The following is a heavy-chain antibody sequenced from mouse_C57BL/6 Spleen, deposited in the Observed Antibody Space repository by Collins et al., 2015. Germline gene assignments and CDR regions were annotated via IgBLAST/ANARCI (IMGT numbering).Heavy chain of an antibody. V-gene: IGHV8-8*01. CDR2: IWWDDDK. CDR3: ARMRNYDSPFGY. Sequence: QVTLKESGPGILQPSQTLSLTCSFSGFSLRTFGMGVGWIRQPSGKGLEWLAHIWWDDDKYYNSALKSRLTISKDTSKNQVFLKIANVDTADTATYYCARMRNYDSPFGYWGQGTLVTVSA. J-gene: IGHJ3*01. D-gene: IGHD2-4*01. CDR1: GFSLRTFGMG.